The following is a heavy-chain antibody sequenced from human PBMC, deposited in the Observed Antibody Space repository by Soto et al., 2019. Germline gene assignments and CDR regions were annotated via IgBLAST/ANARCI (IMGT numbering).Heavy chain of an antibody. J-gene: IGHJ4*02. V-gene: IGHV1-8*01. D-gene: IGHD5-18*01. Sequence: QVQLVQSGAEVKKPGASVKVSCKASGYTFTSYDINWVRQATGQGLEWMGWMNPNSGNTGYAQKFQGRVTMTRNTSIRTAYMELSSLRSEDTAVYYGATMDTAMDHFDYWGQGTLVTVSS. CDR2: MNPNSGNT. CDR1: GYTFTSYD. CDR3: ATMDTAMDHFDY.